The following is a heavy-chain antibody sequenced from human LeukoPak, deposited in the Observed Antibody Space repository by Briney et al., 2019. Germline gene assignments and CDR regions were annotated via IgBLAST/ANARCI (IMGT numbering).Heavy chain of an antibody. CDR2: IWYDGSNK. J-gene: IGHJ4*02. V-gene: IGHV3-33*06. D-gene: IGHD1-1*01. CDR3: AKDSTSGTADH. Sequence: PGRSLRLSCAASGFTFSSYGMHWVRQAPGKGLEWVAVIWYDGSNKYYADSVKGRFTISRDNSKNTLYLQMNSLRAEDTAVYYCAKDSTSGTADHWGQGTLVTVSS. CDR1: GFTFSSYG.